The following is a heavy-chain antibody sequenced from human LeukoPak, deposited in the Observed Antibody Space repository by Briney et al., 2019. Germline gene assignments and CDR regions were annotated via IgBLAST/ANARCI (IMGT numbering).Heavy chain of an antibody. CDR2: IIPIFGTA. CDR3: ARDCLPDGSGSYYNPYYYYGMDV. D-gene: IGHD3-10*01. Sequence: GASVKVSCKASGGTFSSYAISWVRQAPGQGLEWMGGIIPIFGTANYAQKFQGRVTITADESTSTAYMELSSLRSEDTAVYYCARDCLPDGSGSYYNPYYYYGMDVWGQGTTVTVSS. CDR1: GGTFSSYA. J-gene: IGHJ6*02. V-gene: IGHV1-69*13.